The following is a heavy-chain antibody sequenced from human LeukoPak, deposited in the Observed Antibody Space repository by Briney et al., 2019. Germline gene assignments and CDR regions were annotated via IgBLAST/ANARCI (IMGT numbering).Heavy chain of an antibody. CDR3: AKGLCSTSCYSVPDHV. D-gene: IGHD2-2*01. CDR1: GFTFSSYA. J-gene: IGHJ6*02. Sequence: PGRSLRLSCAASGFTFSSYAMGWVRQAPGKGLEWVSAISGSGGSTFYADSVKGRFTISRDNSKNTLYLQMNSLRAEDTAVYYCAKGLCSTSCYSVPDHVWGQGTTVTVSS. V-gene: IGHV3-23*01. CDR2: ISGSGGST.